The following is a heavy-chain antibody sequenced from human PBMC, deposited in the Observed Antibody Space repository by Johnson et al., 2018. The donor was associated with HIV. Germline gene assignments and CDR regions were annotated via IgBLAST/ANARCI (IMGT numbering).Heavy chain of an antibody. D-gene: IGHD3-9*01. CDR2: ISYDGSNK. CDR1: GFTFSSYA. Sequence: QMMLVESGGGVVQPGRSLRLSCAASGFTFSSYAMHWVRQAPGKGLEWVAVISYDGSNKYYADSVKGRFTISRDNSKNTVYLQMNSLRAEDTAVSYCSRAEKDIWDYDILTGYPNAFDSWGQGTMVTVSS. CDR3: SRAEKDIWDYDILTGYPNAFDS. J-gene: IGHJ3*02. V-gene: IGHV3-30*04.